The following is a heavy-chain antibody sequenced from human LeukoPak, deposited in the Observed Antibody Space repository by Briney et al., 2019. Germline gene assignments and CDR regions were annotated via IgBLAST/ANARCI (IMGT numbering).Heavy chain of an antibody. V-gene: IGHV4-39*01. CDR3: ARLWFAGIDP. D-gene: IGHD3-10*01. CDR2: IYYSGST. J-gene: IGHJ5*02. CDR1: GGSISSSSYY. Sequence: SETLSLTCTVSGGSISSSSYYWGWIRQPPGKGLEWIGSIYYSGSTYYNPSLKSRVTISVDTSKNQFSLKLSSVTAADTAVYYCARLWFAGIDPWGQGTLVTVSS.